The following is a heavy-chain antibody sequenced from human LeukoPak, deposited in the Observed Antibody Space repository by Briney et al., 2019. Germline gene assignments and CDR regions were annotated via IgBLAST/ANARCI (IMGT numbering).Heavy chain of an antibody. CDR2: ISSSSSYI. CDR3: AKDMEYSSSSGWGNFQH. D-gene: IGHD6-6*01. Sequence: GGSLRLSCAASGFTFSSYSMNWVRQAPGKGLEWVSSISSSSSYIYYADSVKGRFTISRDNAKNSLYLQMNSLRAEDTAFYYCAKDMEYSSSSGWGNFQHWGQGTLVTVSS. V-gene: IGHV3-21*04. J-gene: IGHJ1*01. CDR1: GFTFSSYS.